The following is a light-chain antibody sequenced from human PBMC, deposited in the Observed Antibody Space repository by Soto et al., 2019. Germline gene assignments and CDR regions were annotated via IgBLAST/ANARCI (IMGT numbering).Light chain of an antibody. Sequence: EIVMTQSPATLSVSPGERATLSCRASQSVSSNLAWYQQKPGQAPRLLIYGASTRATGIPARFSGSGSGTEFTLTISSLQSEDFALYYSQQNNNLPLTFGGGTKVEI. V-gene: IGKV3-15*01. J-gene: IGKJ4*01. CDR1: QSVSSN. CDR2: GAS. CDR3: QQNNNLPLT.